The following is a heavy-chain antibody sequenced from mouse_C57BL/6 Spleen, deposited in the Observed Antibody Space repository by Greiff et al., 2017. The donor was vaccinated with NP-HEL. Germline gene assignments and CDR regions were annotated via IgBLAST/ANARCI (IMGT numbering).Heavy chain of an antibody. V-gene: IGHV2-5*01. CDR2: IWRGGST. CDR3: AKDFYYYGSSYVYFDV. J-gene: IGHJ1*03. CDR1: GFSLTSYG. D-gene: IGHD1-1*01. Sequence: QVQLKQSGPGLVQPSQSLSITCTVSGFSLTSYGVHWVRQSPGKGLEWLGVIWRGGSTDYNAAFMSRLSITKDNSKSQVFFKMDSLQADDTAIYYCAKDFYYYGSSYVYFDVWGTGTTVTVSS.